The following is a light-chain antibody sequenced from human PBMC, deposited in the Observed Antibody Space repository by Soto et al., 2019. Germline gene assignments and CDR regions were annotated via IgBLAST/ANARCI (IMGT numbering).Light chain of an antibody. CDR1: QSVSSSS. CDR3: QQYGSSPLIT. CDR2: DAS. Sequence: ESMLTQSARTLSLYRRDGATLSCRAIQSVSSSSLAWYQQKLGQAPRLLIYDASNRATGIPARFSGSGSGTDFTLTISRLEPEDFAVYYCQQYGSSPLITFGQGTRLEIK. J-gene: IGKJ5*01. V-gene: IGKV3-20*01.